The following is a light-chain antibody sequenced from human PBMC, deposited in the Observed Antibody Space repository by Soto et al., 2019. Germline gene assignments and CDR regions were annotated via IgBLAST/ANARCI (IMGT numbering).Light chain of an antibody. CDR1: QSVTSTY. Sequence: EIVLTQSPGTLSLSPGERATLSCRASQSVTSTYLAWYQQKPGQAPRLLISGASSRATGVPDRFSGNGSGTDFTLTITGLEPEDFALYYCQQYGSSPQTFGQGTKVDIK. J-gene: IGKJ1*01. CDR3: QQYGSSPQT. V-gene: IGKV3-20*01. CDR2: GAS.